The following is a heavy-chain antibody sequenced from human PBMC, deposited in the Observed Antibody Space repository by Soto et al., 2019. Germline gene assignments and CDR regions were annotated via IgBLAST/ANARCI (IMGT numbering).Heavy chain of an antibody. CDR1: GYSFTSYW. D-gene: IGHD2-2*01. J-gene: IGHJ3*02. CDR2: IYPGDSDT. V-gene: IGHV5-51*01. Sequence: PGESLKISCKGSGYSFTSYWIGWVRQMPGKGLEWMGIIYPGDSDTRYSPSFQGQVTISADKSISTAYLQWSSLKASDTAMYYCARHAPYCSSTSCYPSGAFDIWGQGTMVTVSS. CDR3: ARHAPYCSSTSCYPSGAFDI.